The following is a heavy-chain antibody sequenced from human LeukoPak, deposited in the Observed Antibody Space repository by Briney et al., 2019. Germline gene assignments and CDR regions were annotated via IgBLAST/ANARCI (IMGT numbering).Heavy chain of an antibody. Sequence: SETLSLTCTVSGYSISSGYYWVWIRQPPGKGLEWIGSIYRSGSTNYNPSLKSRVTISVDTSRNQFSLKVNSVTAADTAVYYCARGDCSSTICYSPMDVWGKGTTVTVSS. CDR3: ARGDCSSTICYSPMDV. CDR2: IYRSGST. V-gene: IGHV4-38-2*02. D-gene: IGHD2-2*01. J-gene: IGHJ6*03. CDR1: GYSISSGYY.